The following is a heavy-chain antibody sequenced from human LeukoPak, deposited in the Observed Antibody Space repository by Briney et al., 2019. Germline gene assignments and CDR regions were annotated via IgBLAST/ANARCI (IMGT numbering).Heavy chain of an antibody. CDR3: ARASSSSRPYYFDY. CDR2: ISEIISGT. CDR1: GFTFSSYD. J-gene: IGHJ4*02. V-gene: IGHV3-23*01. Sequence: GGSLRLSCTASGFTFSSYDMSWVRQAPGKALEWVSSISEIISGTYYADSVKGRFTISRDTSKSTLYLQMNSLRAEDTAIYYCARASSSSRPYYFDYWGQGTLVTVSS. D-gene: IGHD6-6*01.